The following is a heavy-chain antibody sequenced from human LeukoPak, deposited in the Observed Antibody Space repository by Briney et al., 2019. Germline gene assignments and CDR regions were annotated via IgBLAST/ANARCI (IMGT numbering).Heavy chain of an antibody. D-gene: IGHD1-7*01. CDR2: IYYSGST. CDR3: ARRVEEYNWNSVYYYYYYMDV. J-gene: IGHJ6*03. Sequence: SETLSLTCTVSGGSISSSSYYWGWIRQPPGKGLEWIGSIYYSGSTYYNPSLKSRVTISVDTSKNQFSLKLSSVTAADTAVYYCARRVEEYNWNSVYYYYYYMDVWGKGTTVTVSS. CDR1: GGSISSSSYY. V-gene: IGHV4-39*07.